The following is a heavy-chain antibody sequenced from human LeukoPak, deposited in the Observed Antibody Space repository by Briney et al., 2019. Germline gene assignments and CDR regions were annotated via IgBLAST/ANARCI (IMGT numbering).Heavy chain of an antibody. D-gene: IGHD5-24*01. CDR2: ISYDGSNK. J-gene: IGHJ4*02. CDR1: GFTFSSYA. V-gene: IGHV3-30*04. Sequence: PGGSLRLSCAASGFTFSSYAMHWVRQAPGKGLEWVAVISYDGSNKYYADSVKGRFTISRDNSKNTLYLQMNSLRAEDTAVYYCARDRVLWAYGRDGYKGVGFDYWGQGTLVTVSS. CDR3: ARDRVLWAYGRDGYKGVGFDY.